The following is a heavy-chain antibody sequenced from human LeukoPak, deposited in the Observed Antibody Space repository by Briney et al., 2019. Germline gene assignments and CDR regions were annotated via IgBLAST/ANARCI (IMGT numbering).Heavy chain of an antibody. V-gene: IGHV3-23*01. CDR2: VSGTGGST. CDR1: GFTFSSYA. D-gene: IGHD5-12*01. Sequence: PGGSLRLSCAASGFTFSSYAMSWVRRAPGKGLEWVSTVSGTGGSTNYADSVKGRFTISRDNSKNTLYLQMNSLRAEDTAVYYCARDFNGGYGSGFDYWGQGTLVTVSS. CDR3: ARDFNGGYGSGFDY. J-gene: IGHJ4*02.